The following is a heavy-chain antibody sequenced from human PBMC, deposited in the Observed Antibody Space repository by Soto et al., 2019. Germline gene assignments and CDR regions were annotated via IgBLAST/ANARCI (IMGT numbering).Heavy chain of an antibody. J-gene: IGHJ4*02. D-gene: IGHD5-12*01. CDR2: ISGSGGST. V-gene: IGHV3-23*01. Sequence: GGSLRLSCAASGFTFSSYAMRWVRQAQGKGQEWVSAISGSGGSTYYADSVKGRFTISRDNSKNTLYLQMNSLRAEDTAVYYCAKGPIISGYYYFDYWGQGTLVTVSS. CDR3: AKGPIISGYYYFDY. CDR1: GFTFSSYA.